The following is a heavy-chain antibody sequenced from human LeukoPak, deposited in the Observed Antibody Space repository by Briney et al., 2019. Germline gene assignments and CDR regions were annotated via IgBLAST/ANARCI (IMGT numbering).Heavy chain of an antibody. CDR1: GYTLTELS. J-gene: IGHJ4*02. D-gene: IGHD3-22*01. CDR3: APSASYDSSGYTFDY. Sequence: ASVKVSCKVSGYTLTELSMHWVRQAPGKGLEWMGGFDPEDGETIYAQKFQGRVTMTEDTSTDTAYMELSSLRSEDTAVNYCAPSASYDSSGYTFDYWGQGTLVTVSS. CDR2: FDPEDGET. V-gene: IGHV1-24*01.